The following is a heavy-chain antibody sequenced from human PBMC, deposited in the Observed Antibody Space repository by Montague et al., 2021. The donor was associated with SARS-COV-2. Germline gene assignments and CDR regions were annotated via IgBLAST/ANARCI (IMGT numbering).Heavy chain of an antibody. Sequence: SLRLSCAASGFTFSRHWLTWVRQAPGKGLDWVVNIKEDGSEQYYVDSVKGRFTISRDNAKNSLFLQMNSLRVEDTAVYFCARAPFWSGPYDSWGQGALVTVSS. CDR1: GFTFSRHW. J-gene: IGHJ4*02. CDR2: IKEDGSEQ. V-gene: IGHV3-7*01. CDR3: ARAPFWSGPYDS. D-gene: IGHD3-3*01.